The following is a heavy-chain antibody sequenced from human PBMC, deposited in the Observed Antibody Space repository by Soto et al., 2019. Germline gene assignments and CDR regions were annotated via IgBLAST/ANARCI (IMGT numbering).Heavy chain of an antibody. Sequence: EVQLVESGGGLVQPGGSLRLSCAASGFTFSSYWMSWVRQAPGKGLEWVANIKQDGSEKYYVDSVKGRFTISRDNAKNSLYLQMNSLRAEDTAVYYCARDSKGYCSGGSCLRYWGQGTLVTVSS. CDR2: IKQDGSEK. CDR3: ARDSKGYCSGGSCLRY. V-gene: IGHV3-7*01. CDR1: GFTFSSYW. D-gene: IGHD2-15*01. J-gene: IGHJ4*02.